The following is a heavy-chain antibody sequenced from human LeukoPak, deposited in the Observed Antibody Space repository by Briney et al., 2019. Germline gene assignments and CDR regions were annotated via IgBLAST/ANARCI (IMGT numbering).Heavy chain of an antibody. D-gene: IGHD5-12*01. CDR2: ISGSGGST. CDR1: GFAFSSYA. CDR3: AKDLQVVATSMFDY. V-gene: IGHV3-23*01. Sequence: GGSLRLSCAASGFAFSSYAMSWVRQAPGKGLEWVSAISGSGGSTYYADSVKGRFIISRDNSKNTLYLQMNSLRAEDTAVYYCAKDLQVVATSMFDYWGQGTLVTVSS. J-gene: IGHJ4*02.